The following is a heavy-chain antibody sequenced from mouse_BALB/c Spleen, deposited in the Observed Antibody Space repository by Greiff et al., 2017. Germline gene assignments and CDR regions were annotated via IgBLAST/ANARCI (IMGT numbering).Heavy chain of an antibody. V-gene: IGHV5-9-4*01. CDR3: ARDHYGYFDY. CDR2: ISSGGSYT. Sequence: EVMLVESGGGLVKPGGSLKLSCAASGFTFSSYAMSWVRQSPEKRLEWVAEISSGGSYTYYPDTVTGRFTISRDNAKNTLYLEMSSLRSEDTAMYYCARDHYGYFDYWGQGTTLTVSS. J-gene: IGHJ2*01. D-gene: IGHD1-1*01. CDR1: GFTFSSYA.